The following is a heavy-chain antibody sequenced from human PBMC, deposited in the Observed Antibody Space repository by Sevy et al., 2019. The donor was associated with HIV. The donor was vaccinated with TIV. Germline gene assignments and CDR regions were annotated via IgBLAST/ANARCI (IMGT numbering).Heavy chain of an antibody. V-gene: IGHV3-9*01. CDR1: GFTFDHHA. D-gene: IGHD3-10*02. Sequence: SLRLSCAASGFTFDHHAMYWVRQAPGKDLEWVSGINWNSVSIGYADSVKGRFTISRDNAKNSLYLHLNSLRADDTALYYCAREGLAPYVYGADVWGQGTAVTVSS. CDR3: AREGLAPYVYGADV. CDR2: INWNSVSI. J-gene: IGHJ6*02.